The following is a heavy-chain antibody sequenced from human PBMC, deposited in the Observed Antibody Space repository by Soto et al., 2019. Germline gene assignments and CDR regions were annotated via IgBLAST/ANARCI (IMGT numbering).Heavy chain of an antibody. V-gene: IGHV1-69*13. D-gene: IGHD4-17*01. J-gene: IGHJ6*02. Sequence: ASVKVSCKASGGTFSSYAISWVRQAPGQGLEWMGGIIPIFGTANYAQKFQGRVTITADESTSTAYMELSSLRSEDTAVYYSARVVYEVDYGENYYYGMDVWGQGTTVTVSS. CDR1: GGTFSSYA. CDR3: ARVVYEVDYGENYYYGMDV. CDR2: IIPIFGTA.